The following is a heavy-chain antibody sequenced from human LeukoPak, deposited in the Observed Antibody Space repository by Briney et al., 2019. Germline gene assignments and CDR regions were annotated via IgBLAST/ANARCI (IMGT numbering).Heavy chain of an antibody. D-gene: IGHD3-22*01. CDR1: GGSFSGYY. J-gene: IGHJ4*02. V-gene: IGHV4-34*01. Sequence: SETLSPTCAVYGGSFSGYYWSWIRQPPGKGLEWIGEINHSGSTNYNPSLKSRVTISVDTSKNQFSLKLSSVTAADTAVYYCARRSSGYYLAYYFDYWGQGTLVTVSS. CDR3: ARRSSGYYLAYYFDY. CDR2: INHSGST.